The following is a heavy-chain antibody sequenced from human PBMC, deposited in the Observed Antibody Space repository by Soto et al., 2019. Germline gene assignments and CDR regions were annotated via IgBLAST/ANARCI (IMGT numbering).Heavy chain of an antibody. CDR2: IHSHSGST. CDR1: GASITRRSYY. V-gene: IGHV4-39*01. J-gene: IGHJ6*02. Sequence: SETLSLTCSVSGASITRRSYYWAWLRQPPGMGLEGLASIHSHSGSTYYDTSLKGRVLISVDTSKTHFSLNLSSVTAADKAVFYCEGPGDAGGLDVWGQGTTVTVSS. CDR3: EGPGDAGGLDV. D-gene: IGHD2-21*02.